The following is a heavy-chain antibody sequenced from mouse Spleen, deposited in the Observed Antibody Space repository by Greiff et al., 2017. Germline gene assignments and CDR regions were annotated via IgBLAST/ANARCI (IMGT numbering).Heavy chain of an antibody. J-gene: IGHJ3*01. V-gene: IGHV1-76*01. D-gene: IGHD2-1*01. Sequence: QVQLKESGAELVRPGASVKLSCKASGYTFTDYYINWVKQRPGQGLEWIARIYPGSGNTYYNEKFKGKATLTAEKSSSTAYMQLSSLTSEDSAVYFCARGDGNYLTWFAYWGQGTLVTVSA. CDR1: GYTFTDYY. CDR2: IYPGSGNT. CDR3: ARGDGNYLTWFAY.